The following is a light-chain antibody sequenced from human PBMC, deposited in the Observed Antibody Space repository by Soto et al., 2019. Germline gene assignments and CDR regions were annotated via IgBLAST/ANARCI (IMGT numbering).Light chain of an antibody. CDR3: MQATQFPGT. Sequence: DIVMTQTLLSSPVTLGQPASISCRSSQSLVHGDGNTYLSWLQQRPGQPPRLLIYKISKRSSGVPDRFSGSGAGTDFTLKISKVEAEDVGVYYCMQATQFPGTFGQGTRLEIK. CDR1: QSLVHGDGNTY. V-gene: IGKV2-24*01. CDR2: KIS. J-gene: IGKJ2*01.